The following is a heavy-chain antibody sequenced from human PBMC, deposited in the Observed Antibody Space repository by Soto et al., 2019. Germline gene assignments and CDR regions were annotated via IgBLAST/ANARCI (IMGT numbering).Heavy chain of an antibody. V-gene: IGHV3-33*01. CDR2: IWYDGSNK. D-gene: IGHD4-17*01. CDR1: GFTFSSYG. CDR3: AREPYGDYVVFDY. Sequence: QVQLVESGGGVVQPGRSLRLSCAASGFTFSSYGMHWVRQAPGKGLEWVAVIWYDGSNKYYADSVKGRFTISRDNSKNTLYLQMNSLRAEDTAVYYCAREPYGDYVVFDYWGQGTLVTVAS. J-gene: IGHJ4*02.